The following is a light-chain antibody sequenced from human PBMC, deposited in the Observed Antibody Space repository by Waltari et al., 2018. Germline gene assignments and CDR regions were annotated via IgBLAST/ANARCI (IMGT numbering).Light chain of an antibody. J-gene: IGLJ2*01. Sequence: SYELTQPPSVSVSPGQTARITCSGDALPQQYAYWYQQKPGQAPVLVIYKDSERPSGIPERFSGSSSGTTVTLTISGVQAEDEADYYCQSADSSGTYPGVVFGGGTKLTVL. CDR1: ALPQQY. V-gene: IGLV3-25*02. CDR2: KDS. CDR3: QSADSSGTYPGVV.